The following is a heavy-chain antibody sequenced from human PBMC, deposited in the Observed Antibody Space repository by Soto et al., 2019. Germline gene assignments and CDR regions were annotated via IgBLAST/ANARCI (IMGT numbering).Heavy chain of an antibody. D-gene: IGHD3-16*01. CDR2: ISGSGGNT. CDR1: GFTFSSYA. CDR3: AKTEGWGSNYFDY. Sequence: GGSLRLSCAASGFTFSSYAMSWVRQAPGKGLEWVSAISGSGGNTYYADSVKGRFTISRDNSKNTLYLQMNSLRAEDTAVYYCAKTEGWGSNYFDYWGQGTLVTVSS. V-gene: IGHV3-23*01. J-gene: IGHJ4*02.